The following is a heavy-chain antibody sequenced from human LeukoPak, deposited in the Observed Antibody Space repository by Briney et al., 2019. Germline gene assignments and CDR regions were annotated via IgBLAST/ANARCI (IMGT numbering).Heavy chain of an antibody. J-gene: IGHJ6*02. D-gene: IGHD2-8*01. V-gene: IGHV3-48*02. Sequence: GGSLRLSCAASGFTFSSYAMNWVRQAPGKGLEWLSYISNSGSTVFYADSVKGRFTVSRDNAKRSLYLQIGSLRDDDTAVYHCALGTINKDFYFGMDVWGQGTTVTVSS. CDR3: ALGTINKDFYFGMDV. CDR2: ISNSGSTV. CDR1: GFTFSSYA.